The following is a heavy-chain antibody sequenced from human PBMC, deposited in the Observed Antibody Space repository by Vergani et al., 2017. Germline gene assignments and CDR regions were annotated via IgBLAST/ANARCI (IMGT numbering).Heavy chain of an antibody. D-gene: IGHD3-22*01. CDR2: IYYSGST. J-gene: IGHJ3*02. CDR1: GGSISSGDYY. Sequence: QVQLQESGPGLVKPSQTLSLTCTVSGGSISSGDYYWSWIRQPPGKGLEWIGYIYYSGSTYYNPSLKSLVTISVDPSKNQFSLKLSSVTAADTAVYYCAREAHYYDSSGYYCRAFDIWGQGTMVTVSS. CDR3: AREAHYYDSSGYYCRAFDI. V-gene: IGHV4-30-4*01.